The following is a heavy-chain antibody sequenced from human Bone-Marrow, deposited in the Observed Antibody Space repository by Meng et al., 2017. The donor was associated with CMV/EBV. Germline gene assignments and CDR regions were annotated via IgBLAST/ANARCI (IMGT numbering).Heavy chain of an antibody. V-gene: IGHV3-48*03. CDR3: ARDSPPLDY. CDR2: ISASGSTI. Sequence: GESLKISCAASGFTFSNYEMNWVRQAPGKGLEWVSYISASGSTIYYADSVKGRFTISRDNAKNSLFLQMTSLRAEDTAVYYFARDSPPLDYCGQGTPVTVSS. CDR1: GFTFSNYE. J-gene: IGHJ4*02.